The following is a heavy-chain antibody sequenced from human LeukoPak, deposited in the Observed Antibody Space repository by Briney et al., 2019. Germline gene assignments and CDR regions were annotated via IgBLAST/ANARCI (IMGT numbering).Heavy chain of an antibody. V-gene: IGHV3-21*01. J-gene: IGHJ4*02. Sequence: GGSLRLSCAASGFTLSSYAMNWVRQAPGKGLEWVSSITRSSSYIYYADSVKGRFTISRDNAKNSLFLQVNSLRAEDTALYYCATSGSGGNYPLDYWGQGTLVTVSS. CDR1: GFTLSSYA. CDR2: ITRSSSYI. CDR3: ATSGSGGNYPLDY. D-gene: IGHD1-26*01.